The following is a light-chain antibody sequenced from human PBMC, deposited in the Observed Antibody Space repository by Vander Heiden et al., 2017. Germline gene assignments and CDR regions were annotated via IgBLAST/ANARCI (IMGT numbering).Light chain of an antibody. CDR3: QQYYSYPFT. V-gene: IGKV1-8*01. CDR1: QGISSY. J-gene: IGKJ3*01. Sequence: AIRLTKSPSSFSASTGARVTITCRASQGISSYVALYQQKPGKAPKRLTYAASTLQSGVPSRFSGSGSGTDCTLTISCLQSEDFATYYCQQYYSYPFTFGPGTKVDIK. CDR2: AAS.